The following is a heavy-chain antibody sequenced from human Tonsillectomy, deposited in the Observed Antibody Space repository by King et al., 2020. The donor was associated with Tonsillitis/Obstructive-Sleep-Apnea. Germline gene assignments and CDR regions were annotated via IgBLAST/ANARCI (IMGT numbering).Heavy chain of an antibody. J-gene: IGHJ5*02. CDR3: ARGGAIYCSSTSCLNNWFDP. Sequence: QLQESGPGLVKPSETLSLTCTVSGGSISSYYWSWIRQPPGKGLEWIGYIYYSGSTNYKPSLKSRVTISVDTSKNQFSLKLSSVTAADTAVYYCARGGAIYCSSTSCLNNWFDPWGQGTLVTVSS. V-gene: IGHV4-59*01. CDR1: GGSISSYY. D-gene: IGHD2-2*01. CDR2: IYYSGST.